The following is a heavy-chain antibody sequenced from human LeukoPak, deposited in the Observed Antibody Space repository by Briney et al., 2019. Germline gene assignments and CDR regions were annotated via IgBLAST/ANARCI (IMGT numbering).Heavy chain of an antibody. CDR1: GGSISSSNW. D-gene: IGHD5-12*01. Sequence: NPSETLPLTCAVSGGSISSSNWWSWVRQPPGKGLEWIGEIYHSGSTNYNPSLKSRVTISVDTSKNQFSLKLSSVTAADTAVYYCARDSGYGHDAFDIWGQGTMVTVSS. J-gene: IGHJ3*02. CDR2: IYHSGST. V-gene: IGHV4-4*02. CDR3: ARDSGYGHDAFDI.